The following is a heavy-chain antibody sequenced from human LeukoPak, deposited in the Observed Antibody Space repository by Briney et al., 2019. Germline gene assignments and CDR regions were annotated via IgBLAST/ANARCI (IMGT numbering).Heavy chain of an antibody. V-gene: IGHV1-2*02. D-gene: IGHD6-13*01. J-gene: IGHJ4*02. CDR2: INPNSGGT. CDR3: ARGVLVRRMDY. CDR1: GYTFTGYY. Sequence: ASVKVSCTASGYTFTGYYMHWVRQAPGQGLEWMGWINPNSGGTNYAHTFQGRFTMTRDTSISTAYMELSRLRSDDTAVYYCARGVLVRRMDYWSQGTLVTVSS.